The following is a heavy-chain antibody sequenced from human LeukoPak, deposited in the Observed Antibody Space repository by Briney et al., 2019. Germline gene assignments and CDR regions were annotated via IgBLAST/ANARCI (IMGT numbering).Heavy chain of an antibody. D-gene: IGHD3-16*01. Sequence: SMTQSLPRTVSVGSLRSGGYLGRSIRQPPGKGLEWIGYIHYCGRTYYNPSLKSRVTISVDTSKNQCSLKLSAVTAEDRAVYCCARFSAAVTLVDYWGQGTLVTVSS. CDR3: ARFSAAVTLVDY. V-gene: IGHV4-31*03. J-gene: IGHJ4*02. CDR1: VGSLRSGGYL. CDR2: IHYCGRT.